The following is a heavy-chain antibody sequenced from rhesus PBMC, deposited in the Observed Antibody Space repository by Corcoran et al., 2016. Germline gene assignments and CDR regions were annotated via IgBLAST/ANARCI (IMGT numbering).Heavy chain of an antibody. J-gene: IGHJ4*01. V-gene: IGHV4-122*02. CDR1: VGSFSSSYSY. Sequence: QVQLQESGPGLVKPSETLSLPCAVSVGSFSSSYSYLRWIRPAPGKGLEWMGYNSYSGSTSSHPSLKSRVTIARDTSKNQFSLKVNSVTAADTAMYYCARRFTSGWFDYWGQGVLVTVSS. CDR3: ARRFTSGWFDY. D-gene: IGHD6-31*01. CDR2: NSYSGST.